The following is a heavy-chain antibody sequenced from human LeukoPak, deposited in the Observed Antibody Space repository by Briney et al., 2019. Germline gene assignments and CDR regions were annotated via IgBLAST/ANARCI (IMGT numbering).Heavy chain of an antibody. CDR3: ARDLRPMDV. CDR1: GFTFSSYA. J-gene: IGHJ6*02. Sequence: GGSLRLSCAASGFTFSSYAMSWVRQAPGKGLEWVSAISGSVGSTYYADSVKGRFTISRDNSKNTLYLLMNSLRAEDTAVYYCARDLRPMDVWGQGTTVTVSS. CDR2: ISGSVGST. V-gene: IGHV3-23*01.